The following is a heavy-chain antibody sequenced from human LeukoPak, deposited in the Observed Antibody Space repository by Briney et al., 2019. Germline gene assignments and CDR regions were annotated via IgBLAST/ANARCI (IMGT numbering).Heavy chain of an antibody. V-gene: IGHV3-30*03. D-gene: IGHD3-22*01. J-gene: IGHJ4*02. CDR1: GFTFSIYS. Sequence: GGSLRLSCAASGFTFSIYSMNWVRQAPGKGLEWVAVISYDGSNKYYADSVKGRFTISRDNSKNTLYLQMSSLRAEDTAVYFCARMSVTMIVVVSYFDYWGQGTLVTVSS. CDR3: ARMSVTMIVVVSYFDY. CDR2: ISYDGSNK.